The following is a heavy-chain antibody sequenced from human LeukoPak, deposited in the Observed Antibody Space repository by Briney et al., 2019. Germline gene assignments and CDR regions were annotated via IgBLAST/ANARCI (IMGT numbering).Heavy chain of an antibody. CDR3: AREQTPVIHYYFDS. D-gene: IGHD3-16*02. CDR2: IKQDGSDY. Sequence: PGGSLRLSCAASGFTFSSYWMSWVRQAPGKGLEWVANIKQDGSDYYYVGSVKGRFTISRDNAKNSLYLQMNSLRAEDTAVHYCAREQTPVIHYYFDSWGQGTLVTVSS. CDR1: GFTFSSYW. V-gene: IGHV3-7*01. J-gene: IGHJ4*02.